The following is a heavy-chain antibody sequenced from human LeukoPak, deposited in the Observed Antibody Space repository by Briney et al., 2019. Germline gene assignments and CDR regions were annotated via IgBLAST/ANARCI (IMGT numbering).Heavy chain of an antibody. Sequence: KAGGSLRLSCVASGFDFSNSGMHWVRQAPGKGLEWVSSISSSSYIYYADSVKGRFTISRDNAKNSLYLQMNSLRAEDTAVYYCAVDGVVVTPRSAFDYWGQGTLVTVSS. D-gene: IGHD2-21*02. J-gene: IGHJ4*02. CDR1: GFDFSNSG. CDR2: ISSSSYI. V-gene: IGHV3-21*01. CDR3: AVDGVVVTPRSAFDY.